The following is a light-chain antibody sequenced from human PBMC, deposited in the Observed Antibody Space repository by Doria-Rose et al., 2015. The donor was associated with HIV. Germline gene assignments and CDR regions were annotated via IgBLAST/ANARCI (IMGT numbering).Light chain of an antibody. Sequence: LTVSPGGTVTLTCASRTGAVTSGYYPNWFQQKPGQPPRTLIYSTSYKHSWTPARFSGSLLGGKAALTLSGVQPEDEAEYYCLLYYGGTQGVFGGGTKLTGL. CDR3: LLYYGGTQGV. J-gene: IGLJ3*02. V-gene: IGLV7-43*01. CDR2: STS. CDR1: TGAVTSGYY.